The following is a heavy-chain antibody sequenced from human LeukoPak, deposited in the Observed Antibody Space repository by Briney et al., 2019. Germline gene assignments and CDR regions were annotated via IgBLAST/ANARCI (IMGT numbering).Heavy chain of an antibody. CDR3: ARGLAAAAEPGIDY. CDR1: GFTFSDYY. V-gene: IGHV3-11*01. J-gene: IGHJ4*02. Sequence: PGGSLRLSCAASGFTFSDYYISWLRQAPGKGLEWVSYISSSGSTIYYADSVKGRFTISRDNAKNSLYLQMNSLRAEDTAVYYCARGLAAAAEPGIDYWGQGTLVTVSS. D-gene: IGHD6-13*01. CDR2: ISSSGSTI.